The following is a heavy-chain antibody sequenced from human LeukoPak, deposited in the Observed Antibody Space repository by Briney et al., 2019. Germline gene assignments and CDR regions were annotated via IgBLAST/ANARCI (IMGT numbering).Heavy chain of an antibody. CDR3: ARVDTVMAYYFDL. Sequence: GGSLRLSWAASGFTVSTNCMTWVRQAPGKGLEWVSTIYSGGTTYYEDSVMGRFTISRHNSRNTLYLQMNSLSAEDTAVYYCARVDTVMAYYFDLWGQGTLVTVSS. V-gene: IGHV3-53*04. J-gene: IGHJ4*02. D-gene: IGHD5-18*01. CDR2: IYSGGTT. CDR1: GFTVSTNC.